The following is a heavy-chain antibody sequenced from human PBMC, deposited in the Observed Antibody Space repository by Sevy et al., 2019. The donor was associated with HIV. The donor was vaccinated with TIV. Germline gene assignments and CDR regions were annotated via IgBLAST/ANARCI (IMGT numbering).Heavy chain of an antibody. CDR2: FEPEDAET. CDR1: GYTLSQLS. J-gene: IGHJ4*02. V-gene: IGHV1-24*01. Sequence: ASVKVSCKVSGYTLSQLSLHWVRQAPGKGLEWMGSFEPEDAETIYAQKFQGRVTMTEDRSTDTAYMELSSLRSEDTAVYFCATTKDYYDSSGSPFDYWDQGTLVTVSS. D-gene: IGHD3-22*01. CDR3: ATTKDYYDSSGSPFDY.